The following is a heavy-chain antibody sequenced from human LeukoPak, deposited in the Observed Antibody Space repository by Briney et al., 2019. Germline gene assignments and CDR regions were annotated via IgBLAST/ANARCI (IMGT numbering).Heavy chain of an antibody. CDR3: ARVGITMIVVVESVDY. D-gene: IGHD3-22*01. Sequence: KVSCKASGYTFTSYGISWVRQAPGQGLEWMGWISAYNGNTNYAQKLQGRVTMTTDTSTSTAYMELRSLRSDDTAVYYCARVGITMIVVVESVDYWGQGTLVTVSS. CDR2: ISAYNGNT. V-gene: IGHV1-18*01. CDR1: GYTFTSYG. J-gene: IGHJ4*02.